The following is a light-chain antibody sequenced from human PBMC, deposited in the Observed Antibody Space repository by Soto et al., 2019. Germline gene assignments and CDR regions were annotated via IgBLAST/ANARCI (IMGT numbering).Light chain of an antibody. J-gene: IGKJ1*01. CDR2: GAS. CDR1: EGIISY. Sequence: IQMTQSPSSLSASIGDRVTITCRASEGIISYLNWYQQKPGKAPKLLISGASTLQSGVPSRFSGSGSGRDFTLTISSLQPEDFATYYCLLDYAYFWAFGQGTKVDIK. V-gene: IGKV1-6*01. CDR3: LLDYAYFWA.